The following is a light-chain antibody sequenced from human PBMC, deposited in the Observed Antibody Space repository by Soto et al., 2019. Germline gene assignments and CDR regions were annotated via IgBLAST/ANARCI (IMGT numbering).Light chain of an antibody. Sequence: EILMTQSPATLAASPGERATLSCRASQSVGSKLAWYQQKPGQPPRLVMFDASIRATGVPARFSGGGSGTAFTITISSLQSEDFALYYCQQYEKWPPKTFGQGTKVEIK. V-gene: IGKV3-15*01. CDR3: QQYEKWPPKT. CDR2: DAS. J-gene: IGKJ1*01. CDR1: QSVGSK.